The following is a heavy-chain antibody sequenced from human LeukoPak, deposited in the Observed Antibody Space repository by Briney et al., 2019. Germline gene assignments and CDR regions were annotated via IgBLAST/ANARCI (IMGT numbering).Heavy chain of an antibody. CDR3: ARVSYGATGFDY. CDR1: GGSVSSASYH. D-gene: IGHD4-17*01. V-gene: IGHV4-61*01. Sequence: PSETLSLTCTVSGGSVSSASYHWSWVRQPPEKGLEWIGYVYHTASTNYNPSLKSRVTISLDMSKNQFSLKLSSVTAADTAVYYCARVSYGATGFDYWGQGTLVTVSS. J-gene: IGHJ4*02. CDR2: VYHTAST.